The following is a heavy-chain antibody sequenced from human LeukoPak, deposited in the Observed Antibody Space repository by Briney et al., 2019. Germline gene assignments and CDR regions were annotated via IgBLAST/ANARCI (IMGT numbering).Heavy chain of an antibody. CDR2: IYTSGST. J-gene: IGHJ6*03. CDR1: GGSISSYY. D-gene: IGHD1-14*01. CDR3: ARGRYESTRLSAYYYYYMDV. V-gene: IGHV4-4*07. Sequence: PSETLSLTCTVSGGSISSYYWSWIRQPAGKGLEWIGRIYTSGSTIYNPSLKSRVTMSVDTSKNQFSLKLSSVTAADTAEYYCARGRYESTRLSAYYYYYMDVWGKGTTVTVSS.